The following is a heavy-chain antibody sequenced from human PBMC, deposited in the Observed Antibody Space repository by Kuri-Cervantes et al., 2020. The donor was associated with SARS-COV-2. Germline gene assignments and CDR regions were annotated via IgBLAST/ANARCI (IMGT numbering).Heavy chain of an antibody. CDR2: ISCSGGST. V-gene: IGHV3-23*01. CDR1: GFTFSSYA. J-gene: IGHJ4*02. Sequence: GESLKISCAASGFTFSSYAMSWVRQAPGKGLEWVSAISCSGGSTYYADSVKGRFTISRDNSKNTLYLQMNSLRAEDTAVYYCARAVLGVVAYFDCWGQGTLVTVSS. D-gene: IGHD3-3*01. CDR3: ARAVLGVVAYFDC.